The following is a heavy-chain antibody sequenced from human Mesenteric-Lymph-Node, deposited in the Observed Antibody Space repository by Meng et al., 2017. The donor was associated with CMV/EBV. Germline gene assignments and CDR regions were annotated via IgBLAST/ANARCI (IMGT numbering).Heavy chain of an antibody. J-gene: IGHJ4*02. CDR2: INHSGST. D-gene: IGHD4-17*01. V-gene: IGHV4-34*01. Sequence: CAVYGGSFSGYSCSWIRQPPGKGLEWIWEINHSGSTNCNPSLKRRVTISVDTSKNQFSLKLSSVTAADTAVYYCARGGPTVTSGALDYWGQGTLVTVSS. CDR1: GGSFSGYS. CDR3: ARGGPTVTSGALDY.